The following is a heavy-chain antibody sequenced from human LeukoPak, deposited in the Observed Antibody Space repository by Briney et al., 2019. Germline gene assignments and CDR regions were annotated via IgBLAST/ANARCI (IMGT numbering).Heavy chain of an antibody. Sequence: SETLSLTCTVSGGSVSSGGFYWTWIRQPPGKGLEWIGYIYYSGSTNYIPSLRSRLTISVDTSKNQFSLKLSSVTAADTAVYYCAREDITGTASYFDCWGQGTLVTVSS. CDR3: AREDITGTASYFDC. CDR1: GGSVSSGGFY. J-gene: IGHJ4*02. D-gene: IGHD1-7*01. CDR2: IYYSGST. V-gene: IGHV4-61*08.